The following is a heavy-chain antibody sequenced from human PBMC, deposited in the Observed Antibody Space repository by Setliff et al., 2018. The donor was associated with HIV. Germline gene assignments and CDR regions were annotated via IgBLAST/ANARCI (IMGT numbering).Heavy chain of an antibody. V-gene: IGHV1-18*01. CDR1: GYTFTNYG. CDR3: ARGYSSSSSYYYGMDV. D-gene: IGHD6-6*01. Sequence: ASVKVPCKASGYTFTNYGINWVRQAPGQGLEWMGWISVYNGNTNFAQKLPGRVTMTTDTSTSTAYMELRSLRSDDTAVYYCARGYSSSSSYYYGMDVWGQGTTVTVSS. CDR2: ISVYNGNT. J-gene: IGHJ6*02.